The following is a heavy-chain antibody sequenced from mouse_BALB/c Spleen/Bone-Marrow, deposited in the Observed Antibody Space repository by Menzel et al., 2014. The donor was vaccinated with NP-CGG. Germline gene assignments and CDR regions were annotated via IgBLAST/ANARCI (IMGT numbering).Heavy chain of an antibody. CDR1: GFTFSNYW. CDR2: IRLKSNNYAT. J-gene: IGHJ3*01. Sequence: EAKVEESGGGLVQPGGSMKLSCFASGFTFSNYWMNWVRQSPEKGLEWVAEIRLKSNNYATHYAESVKGRFTISRDDSKSSVYLQMNNLRAEDTGIYFCTTGFAYWGQGTLVTVSA. CDR3: TTGFAY. V-gene: IGHV6-6*02.